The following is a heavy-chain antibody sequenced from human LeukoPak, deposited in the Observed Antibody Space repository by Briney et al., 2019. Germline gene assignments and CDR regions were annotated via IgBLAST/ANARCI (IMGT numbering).Heavy chain of an antibody. CDR2: ISSSSSYM. D-gene: IGHD2-2*01. CDR3: ASLGYCSSNSCRLKLDY. J-gene: IGHJ4*02. Sequence: GGSLRLSCAASGFTFSSYSMNWVRQAPGKGLEWVSSISSSSSYMYYADSVKGRFTISRDNAKNSLYLQMNSLRAEDTAVYYCASLGYCSSNSCRLKLDYWGQGTLVTVSS. V-gene: IGHV3-21*04. CDR1: GFTFSSYS.